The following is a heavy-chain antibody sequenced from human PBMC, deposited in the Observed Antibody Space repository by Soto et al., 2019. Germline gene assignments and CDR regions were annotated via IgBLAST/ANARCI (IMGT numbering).Heavy chain of an antibody. D-gene: IGHD6-6*01. J-gene: IGHJ6*02. V-gene: IGHV4-31*03. Sequence: SETLSLTCTVPGGSISSGGYYWSWIRQHPGKGLEWIGYIYYSGSTYYNPSLTSRVTISVDTSKNQFSLKLSSVTAADTAVYYCARAYSSSPTYYYYGMDVWGQGTTVTVSS. CDR2: IYYSGST. CDR3: ARAYSSSPTYYYYGMDV. CDR1: GGSISSGGYY.